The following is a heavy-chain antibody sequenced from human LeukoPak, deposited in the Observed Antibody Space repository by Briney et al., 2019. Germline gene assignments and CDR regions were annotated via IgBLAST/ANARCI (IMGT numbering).Heavy chain of an antibody. Sequence: GGSLRLSCAASGFTFSSYAMSWVRQAPGKGLEWVSAISGSGGSTYYADSVKGRFTISRDNSKNTLYLQMNSLRAEDTAVYYCAKYPSSGWYIGWFDPWGQGTLVTVSS. D-gene: IGHD6-19*01. CDR1: GFTFSSYA. CDR2: ISGSGGST. CDR3: AKYPSSGWYIGWFDP. J-gene: IGHJ5*01. V-gene: IGHV3-23*01.